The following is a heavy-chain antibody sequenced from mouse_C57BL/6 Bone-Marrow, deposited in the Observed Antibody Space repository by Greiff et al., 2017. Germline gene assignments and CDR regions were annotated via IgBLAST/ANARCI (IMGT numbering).Heavy chain of an antibody. CDR2: IHPNSGST. D-gene: IGHD1-1*01. Sequence: QVHVKQSGAELVKPGASVKLSCKASGYTFTSYWMHWVKQRPGQGLEWIGMIHPNSGSTNYNEKFKSKATLTVDKSSSTAYMQLSSLTSEDSAVYYCARGYYGSSFAWFAYWGQGTLVTVSA. CDR1: GYTFTSYW. J-gene: IGHJ3*01. CDR3: ARGYYGSSFAWFAY. V-gene: IGHV1-64*01.